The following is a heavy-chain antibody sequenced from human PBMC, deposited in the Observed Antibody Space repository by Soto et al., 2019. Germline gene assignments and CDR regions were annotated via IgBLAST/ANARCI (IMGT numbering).Heavy chain of an antibody. CDR2: ISDDGSNK. V-gene: IGHV3-30*18. D-gene: IGHD3-10*01. CDR1: GFTFSRYG. CDR3: AKSEWFGEWAPNYFDP. Sequence: QVQLVESGGGVVQPGRSLRLSCAASGFTFSRYGMHWVRQAPGKGLEWVAVISDDGSNKYYADSVKGRFTISRDNSKNTLYLQMNSLRAADTAVYYCAKSEWFGEWAPNYFDPWGQGTLVTVSS. J-gene: IGHJ5*02.